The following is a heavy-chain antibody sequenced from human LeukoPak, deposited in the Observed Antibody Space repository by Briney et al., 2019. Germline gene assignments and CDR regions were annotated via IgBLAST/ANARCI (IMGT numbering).Heavy chain of an antibody. V-gene: IGHV4-34*01. J-gene: IGHJ4*02. CDR3: ARSYSSSWIDY. D-gene: IGHD6-13*01. CDR2: INHSGST. CDR1: GGSFSGYH. Sequence: SETLSLTCAVYGGSFSGYHWSWIRQPPGKGLEWIGEINHSGSTNYNPSLKSRVPISVDTSKNQFSLKLSSVTAADTAVYDCARSYSSSWIDYWGQGTLVTVSS.